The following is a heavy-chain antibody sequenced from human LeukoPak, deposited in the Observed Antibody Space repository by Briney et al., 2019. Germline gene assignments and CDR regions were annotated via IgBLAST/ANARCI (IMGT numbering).Heavy chain of an antibody. J-gene: IGHJ5*02. V-gene: IGHV4-59*01. CDR1: GASISSYY. CDR3: ARGAVAGKMSWFDP. D-gene: IGHD6-19*01. CDR2: IYYDGST. Sequence: SETLSLTCTVSGASISSYYWIWIRQPQGKGLEWIGHIYYDGSTNYNPSLMSRVAISVDTSKNQFSLNLSSVTAADTAVYYCARGAVAGKMSWFDPWGQGTLVTVSS.